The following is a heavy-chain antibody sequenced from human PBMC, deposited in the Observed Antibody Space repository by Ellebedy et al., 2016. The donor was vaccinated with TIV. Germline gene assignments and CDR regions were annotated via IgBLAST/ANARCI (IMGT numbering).Heavy chain of an antibody. V-gene: IGHV3-21*01. D-gene: IGHD1-26*01. CDR1: GFTFSSYS. J-gene: IGHJ4*02. CDR2: ISSSSSYI. CDR3: ASTTLIDY. Sequence: GESLKISCAASGFTFSSYSMNWVRQAPGKGLEWVSSISSSSSYIYYADSVKGRFTISRDNAKNSLYLQMNSLRAEDTAVYYCASTTLIDYWGQGTLVTVSS.